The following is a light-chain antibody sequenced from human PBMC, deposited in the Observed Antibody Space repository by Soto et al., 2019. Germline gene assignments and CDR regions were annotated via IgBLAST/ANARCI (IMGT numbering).Light chain of an antibody. CDR3: QHYGSSPET. CDR2: GAS. Sequence: EIVLTQSPGTLSLSPGERVTPSCRASQSVSSTYLAWYQQKPGQAPRLLIYGASSRATGIPDRFSGSGSGTDFTLTISRLEPEDFAVYYCQHYGSSPETFGQGTKVEIK. CDR1: QSVSSTY. V-gene: IGKV3-20*01. J-gene: IGKJ1*01.